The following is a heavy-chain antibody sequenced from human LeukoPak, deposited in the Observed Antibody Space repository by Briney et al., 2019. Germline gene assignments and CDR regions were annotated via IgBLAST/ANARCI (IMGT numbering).Heavy chain of an antibody. CDR1: GFTFSSYA. V-gene: IGHV3-23*01. D-gene: IGHD4-17*01. Sequence: GGSLRLSCAASGFTFSSYAMSWVRQAPGKGLEWVSTISGSGGSTYYADSVKGRFTISRVNSKNTLYLQMNSLRAEDTAVYYCAKGNSWDYGDYGWGQGTMVTVSS. CDR3: AKGNSWDYGDYG. J-gene: IGHJ3*01. CDR2: ISGSGGST.